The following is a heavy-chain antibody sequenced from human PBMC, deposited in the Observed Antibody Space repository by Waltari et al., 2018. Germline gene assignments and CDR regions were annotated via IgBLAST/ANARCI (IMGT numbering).Heavy chain of an antibody. D-gene: IGHD1-26*01. Sequence: EVQLVESGGGLVQPGGSLRLSCAASGFTFSSYAMSWVRQAPGKGLGWVAGIGGSGVRTYDADSGKGRFTISRDNSKNTLYLQMNSLRAEDTAVYYCAKPTYYYDHWGQGTLVTVSS. J-gene: IGHJ4*02. V-gene: IGHV3-23*04. CDR1: GFTFSSYA. CDR3: AKPTYYYDH. CDR2: IGGSGVRT.